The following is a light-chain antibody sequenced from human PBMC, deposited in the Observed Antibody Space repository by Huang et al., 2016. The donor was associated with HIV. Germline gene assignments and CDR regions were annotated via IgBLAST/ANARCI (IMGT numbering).Light chain of an antibody. CDR2: SSS. Sequence: DIQMTQSPPSLSASQGVRVTLTCRASQDIGNFLAWFQQKPGAVPKLLIYSSSTLQLGVPSRFTGRGSGTEFTLTITNLQPEDVATYYCQRYDTAPRAFGPGTKVDIK. V-gene: IGKV1-27*01. J-gene: IGKJ3*01. CDR1: QDIGNF. CDR3: QRYDTAPRA.